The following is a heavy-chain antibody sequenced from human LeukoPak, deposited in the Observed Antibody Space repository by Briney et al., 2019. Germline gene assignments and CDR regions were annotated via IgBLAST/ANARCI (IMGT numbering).Heavy chain of an antibody. D-gene: IGHD1-26*01. Sequence: GGSLRLSCAASGFXFTNAWIHWVRQAPGKGLQWVGRIMSKKDGESEHYGEPVKGRFTIARGDSKNTLYLQMSSLKTEDTAVYYCARGAPGGNYLDYWGQGTLVTVSS. J-gene: IGHJ4*02. CDR2: IMSKKDGESE. V-gene: IGHV3-15*01. CDR1: GFXFTNAW. CDR3: ARGAPGGNYLDY.